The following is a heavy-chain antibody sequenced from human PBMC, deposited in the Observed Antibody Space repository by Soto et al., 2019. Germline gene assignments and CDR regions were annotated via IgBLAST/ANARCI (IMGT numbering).Heavy chain of an antibody. V-gene: IGHV6-1*01. Sequence: PSQTLSLTCAISGGSVSSNTAAWNWIRSSPSRGLEWLGRTYYRSNWRHDYAVSVKSRITVNQDTSKNHFSLQLNSVTPDDTAVYYCARGVAGSGFDLWGQGTLVTVSS. CDR2: TYYRSNWRH. J-gene: IGHJ4*02. D-gene: IGHD6-19*01. CDR3: ARGVAGSGFDL. CDR1: GGSVSSNTAA.